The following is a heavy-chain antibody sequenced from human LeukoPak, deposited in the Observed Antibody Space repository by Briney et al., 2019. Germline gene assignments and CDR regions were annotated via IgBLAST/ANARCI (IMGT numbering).Heavy chain of an antibody. J-gene: IGHJ4*02. CDR3: ARGQYFDSSGYWVDY. Sequence: APVKVSCKASRYTFTSYYMHWVRQAPGQGLEWMGIINPSVSSTSYAQKFQGRVTMTGDTSTSTIYMDLRSLTSDDTAVYYCARGQYFDSSGYWVDYWGQGTLVTVSS. CDR2: INPSVSST. CDR1: RYTFTSYY. V-gene: IGHV1-46*01. D-gene: IGHD3-22*01.